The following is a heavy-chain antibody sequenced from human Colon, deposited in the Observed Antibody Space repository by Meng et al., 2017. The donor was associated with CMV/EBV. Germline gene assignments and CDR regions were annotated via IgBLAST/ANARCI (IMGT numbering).Heavy chain of an antibody. CDR1: GFTFSGYW. Sequence: GESLKISCAASGFTFSGYWMNWVRQAPGKGLEWVANIKKDGSEKNYVDSVKGRFTISRDNAKNALYLQVNSLRAEDAAVYYCVLVMPPARDYWGQGTLVTVSS. D-gene: IGHD2-2*01. CDR3: VLVMPPARDY. J-gene: IGHJ4*02. V-gene: IGHV3-7*01. CDR2: IKKDGSEK.